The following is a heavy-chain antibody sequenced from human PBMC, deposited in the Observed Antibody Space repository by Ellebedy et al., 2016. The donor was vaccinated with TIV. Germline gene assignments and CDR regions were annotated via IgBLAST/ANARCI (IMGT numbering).Heavy chain of an antibody. V-gene: IGHV5-10-1*01. CDR1: GYSFTGYW. J-gene: IGHJ4*02. Sequence: GESLKISXKGSGYSFTGYWISWVRQMPGKGLEWMGKIDPTDSSTNYSPSFQGHVTISADKSIDTAYLQWSSLKASDTAMYYCARTTSGGSGSYFDYWGQGTLVTVYS. CDR3: ARTTSGGSGSYFDY. CDR2: IDPTDSST. D-gene: IGHD3-10*01.